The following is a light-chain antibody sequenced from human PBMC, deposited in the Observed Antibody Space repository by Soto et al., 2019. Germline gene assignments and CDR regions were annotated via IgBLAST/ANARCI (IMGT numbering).Light chain of an antibody. Sequence: DIVMTQSPLSLPVTPGGPASISCRSSPSLLPSTGSNSLHRYLQKPGQSPQRLIYLGSNRTSGVPDRFRDSGSGTDFTLNISIMQADIVGVYYGMQALQTPYTFGQGSKRDIK. CDR1: PSLLPSTGSNS. J-gene: IGKJ2*01. V-gene: IGKV2-28*01. CDR3: MQALQTPYT. CDR2: LGS.